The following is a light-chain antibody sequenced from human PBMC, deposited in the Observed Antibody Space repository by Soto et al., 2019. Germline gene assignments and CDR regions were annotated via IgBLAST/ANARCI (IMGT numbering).Light chain of an antibody. CDR1: QSFSQSVTTN. J-gene: IGKJ1*01. V-gene: IGKV3-20*01. CDR2: GAS. Sequence: LTQSPGTLALSPGEGATLSFRASQSFSQSVTTNLAWYQQKPGQAPRLLIYGASSRATGIPNRFSGSGSGTDFTLTISRLEPEDFAVYYCQQYGNSPQTFGQGTKVDIK. CDR3: QQYGNSPQT.